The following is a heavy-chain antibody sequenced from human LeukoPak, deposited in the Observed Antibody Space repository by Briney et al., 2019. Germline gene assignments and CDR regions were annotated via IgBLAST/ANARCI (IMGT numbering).Heavy chain of an antibody. CDR1: GFTFSSYA. CDR2: ISYDGSNK. D-gene: IGHD5-18*01. J-gene: IGHJ4*02. CDR3: ARDSDTAGWLVIDY. Sequence: GGSLRLSCAASGFTFSSYAMHWVRQAPGKGLEWVAVISYDGSNKYYADSVKGRFTISRDNSKNTLYLQMNTLRAEDTAVYYCARDSDTAGWLVIDYWGQGTLVTVSS. V-gene: IGHV3-30-3*01.